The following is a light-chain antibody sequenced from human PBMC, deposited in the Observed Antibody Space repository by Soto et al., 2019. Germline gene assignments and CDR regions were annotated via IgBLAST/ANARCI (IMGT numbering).Light chain of an antibody. J-gene: IGKJ3*01. CDR2: DAS. CDR1: QSVSSD. V-gene: IGKV3-11*01. Sequence: EIVLTQSPATLSLSPGERATLSCRASQSVSSDFAWYQQKPGQAPRLLIYDASNRATGIPARFSGNGSGTDFTLTISSLEPEDFALYYCQHRHNFGPGTKVDIK. CDR3: QHRHN.